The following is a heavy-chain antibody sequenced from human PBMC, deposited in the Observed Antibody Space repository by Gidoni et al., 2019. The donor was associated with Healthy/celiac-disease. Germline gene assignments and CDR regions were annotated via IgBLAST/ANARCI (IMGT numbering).Heavy chain of an antibody. D-gene: IGHD3-16*01. CDR3: ARDEGWGEPDY. Sequence: QLQLQESGPGLVKPSETLSLTCTVSGGSISSSSYYWGWSRQPPGKGLEWIGSIYYSGSTYYSPSLKSRVTKSVDTSKTHFSLKLGSVTAAGAAVYYCARDEGWGEPDYWGQGTLVTVSS. CDR1: GGSISSSSYY. J-gene: IGHJ4*02. CDR2: IYYSGST. V-gene: IGHV4-39*07.